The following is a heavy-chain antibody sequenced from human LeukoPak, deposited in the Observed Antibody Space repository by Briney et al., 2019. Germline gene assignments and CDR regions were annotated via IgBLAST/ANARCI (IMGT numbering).Heavy chain of an antibody. Sequence: ASVKVSCKASGYTFTSYGISWVRQAPGQGLEWMGGFDPEDGETIYAQKFQGRVTMTEDTSTDTAYMELSSLRSEDTAVYYCATDKGRPIWGQGTLVTVSS. CDR1: GYTFTSYG. J-gene: IGHJ4*02. CDR2: FDPEDGET. V-gene: IGHV1-24*01. CDR3: ATDKGRPI.